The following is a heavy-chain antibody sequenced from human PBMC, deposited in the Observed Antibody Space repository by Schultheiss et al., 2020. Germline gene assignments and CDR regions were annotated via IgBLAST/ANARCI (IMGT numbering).Heavy chain of an antibody. J-gene: IGHJ5*02. CDR2: ISYDGSNK. V-gene: IGHV3-30*18. CDR3: AKDLSGSYNWFDP. Sequence: GGSLRLSCAASGFTFSSYGMHWVRQAPGKGLEWVAVISYDGSNKYYADSVKGRFTISRDNSKNTLYLQMNSLRAEDTAVYYCAKDLSGSYNWFDPWGQGTLVTGSS. D-gene: IGHD1-26*01. CDR1: GFTFSSYG.